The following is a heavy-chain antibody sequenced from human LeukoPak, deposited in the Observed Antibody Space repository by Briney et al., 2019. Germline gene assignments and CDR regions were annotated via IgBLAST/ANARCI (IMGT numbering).Heavy chain of an antibody. J-gene: IGHJ4*02. D-gene: IGHD3-22*01. V-gene: IGHV1-69*04. CDR1: GGTFSSYA. CDR2: IIPILGIA. CDR3: ARDDYYDSSGHFDY. Sequence: ASVKVSCKASGGTFSSYAISWVRQAPGQGLEWMGRIIPILGIANYAQKFQGRVTITADKSTSTAYMELSSLRSEDTAVYYCARDDYYDSSGHFDYRGQGTLVTVSS.